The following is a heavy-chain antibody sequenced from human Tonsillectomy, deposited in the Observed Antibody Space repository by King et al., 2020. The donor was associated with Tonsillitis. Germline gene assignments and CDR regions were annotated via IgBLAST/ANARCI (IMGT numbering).Heavy chain of an antibody. CDR2: IYPGDSET. Sequence: QLVQSGAEVKKPGESLKISCKGARYSFTNYWIAWVRQMPGKGLECMGIIYPGDSETRYSPAFQGQVTISADKSISTAYLQWSSLKASDTAMYYCARLVYGYNGDYYSYLDVWGKGTTFTVSS. J-gene: IGHJ6*03. D-gene: IGHD5-24*01. V-gene: IGHV5-51*03. CDR1: RYSFTNYW. CDR3: ARLVYGYNGDYYSYLDV.